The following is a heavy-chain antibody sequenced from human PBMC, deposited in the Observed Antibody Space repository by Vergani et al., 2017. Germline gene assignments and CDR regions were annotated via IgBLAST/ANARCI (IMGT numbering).Heavy chain of an antibody. CDR3: ARLGRGAPTPPIADP. V-gene: IGHV3-21*01. Sequence: EVQLVESGGGLVKPGGSLRLSCAASGFTFSDYRMNWVRQAPGKGLEWVSSISSTSTSMYYADSVKGRFTISRDNARDSLYLQMNSLRAEDTAVYYCARLGRGAPTPPIADPWGQGTLVTVSS. CDR2: ISSTSTSM. D-gene: IGHD3-10*01. CDR1: GFTFSDYR. J-gene: IGHJ5*02.